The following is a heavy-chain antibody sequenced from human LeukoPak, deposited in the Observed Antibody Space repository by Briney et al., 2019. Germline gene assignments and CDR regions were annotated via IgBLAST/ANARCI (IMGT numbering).Heavy chain of an antibody. Sequence: PSETLSLTCTVSGGSISGYYWSWIRQPPGKGLEWIGYIYNSGSTTYNPSLKSRVTISVGTSKNQFSLRLRSVTAVDTAVYYCARDGLQGSILWGQGTLVTVSS. CDR1: GGSISGYY. V-gene: IGHV4-59*01. CDR2: IYNSGST. D-gene: IGHD4-11*01. CDR3: ARDGLQGSIL. J-gene: IGHJ4*02.